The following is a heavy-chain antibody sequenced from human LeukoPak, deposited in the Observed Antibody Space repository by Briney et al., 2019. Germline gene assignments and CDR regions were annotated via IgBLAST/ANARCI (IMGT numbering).Heavy chain of an antibody. V-gene: IGHV1-18*01. D-gene: IGHD6-13*01. CDR1: GGTFSSYG. J-gene: IGHJ4*02. CDR3: ARDLPYSSSWESIDY. CDR2: ISTYNGNT. Sequence: ASVKVSCKASGGTFSSYGILWVRQAPGQGLEWMGWISTYNGNTNYAQKIQGRVTMTTDTSTSTAYMELRSLRSDDTAVYYCARDLPYSSSWESIDYWGQGTLVTVSS.